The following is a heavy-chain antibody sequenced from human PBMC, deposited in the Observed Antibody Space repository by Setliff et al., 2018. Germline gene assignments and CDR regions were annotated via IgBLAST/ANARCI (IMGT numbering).Heavy chain of an antibody. CDR1: GGSISSHY. J-gene: IGHJ2*01. Sequence: SETLSLTCTVSGGSISSHYWSWIRQPPGKGLEWIGSIYYSGSTNYNPSLKSRVTISVDTSKNQFSLKLSSVTAADTAVYYCASVPYSSGWYAYWYFDLWGRGTLVTVS. CDR3: ASVPYSSGWYAYWYFDL. CDR2: IYYSGST. V-gene: IGHV4-59*11. D-gene: IGHD6-19*01.